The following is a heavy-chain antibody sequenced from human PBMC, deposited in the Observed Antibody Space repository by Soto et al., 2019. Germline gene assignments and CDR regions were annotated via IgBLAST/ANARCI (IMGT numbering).Heavy chain of an antibody. CDR1: GYTFTSYA. D-gene: IGHD2-15*01. Sequence: QVQLVQSGAEVRKPGASVKVSCKASGYTFTSYAIHWVRQAPGQRLEWMGWINAGNGDTRYSQEFQDRVTFTRDTSAKTVYMELSSLKSGDTAVYYCARDCSGGPPGYFDNWGQGTLVTVSS. J-gene: IGHJ4*02. V-gene: IGHV1-3*01. CDR3: ARDCSGGPPGYFDN. CDR2: INAGNGDT.